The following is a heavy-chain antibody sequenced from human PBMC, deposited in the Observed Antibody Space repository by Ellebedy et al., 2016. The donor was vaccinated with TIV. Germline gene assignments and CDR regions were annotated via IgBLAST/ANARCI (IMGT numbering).Heavy chain of an antibody. V-gene: IGHV3-9*01. CDR1: GFTFDDYA. D-gene: IGHD3-22*01. CDR3: AKAHYYDSSGYYDY. J-gene: IGHJ4*02. CDR2: ISWNSGSI. Sequence: GGSLRLXXAASGFTFDDYAMHWVRQAPGKGLEWVSGISWNSGSIGYADSVKGRFTISRDNAKNSLYLQMNSLRAEDTALYYCAKAHYYDSSGYYDYWGQGTLVTVSS.